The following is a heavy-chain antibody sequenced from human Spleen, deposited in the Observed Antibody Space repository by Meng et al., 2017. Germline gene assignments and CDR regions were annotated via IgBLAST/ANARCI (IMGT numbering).Heavy chain of an antibody. D-gene: IGHD1-26*01. CDR1: GGSISSGGYS. CDR2: MYHSGST. CDR3: AREAGTSGDWFDP. J-gene: IGHJ5*02. Sequence: QVQLQESGSGLVKPSQTLSLTCAVSGGSISSGGYSWSWIRQPPGKGLEWIGYMYHSGSTYYNPSLKSRATISVDRSKNHFSLELNSVTAADTAVYYCAREAGTSGDWFDPWGQGTLVTVSS. V-gene: IGHV4-30-2*01.